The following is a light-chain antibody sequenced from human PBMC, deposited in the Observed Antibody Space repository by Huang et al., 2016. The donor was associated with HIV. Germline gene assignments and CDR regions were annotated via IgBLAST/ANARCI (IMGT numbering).Light chain of an antibody. CDR2: RAS. CDR3: QQYDRSPT. V-gene: IGKV3-20*01. CDR1: QRIRSDY. J-gene: IGKJ1*01. Sequence: EIVLTQSPGTLSLSPGERATLSCRASQRIRSDYLGWYQQKPGQAPRLFIYRASRRATGILDRFSGSESGTDFTLTISRLEPEDFAIYYCQQYDRSPTFGQGTKVEIK.